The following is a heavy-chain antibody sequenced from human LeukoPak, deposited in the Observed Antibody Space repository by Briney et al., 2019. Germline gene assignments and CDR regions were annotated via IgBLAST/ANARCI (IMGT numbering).Heavy chain of an antibody. CDR3: AREIRYFDWLPKGFYYYYYGMDV. Sequence: GGSLRLSCAASGFTFSSYWMHWVRQAPGKGLVWVSRINSDGSSTSYADSVKGRFTISRDNAKNTLYLQMNSLRAEDTAVYYCAREIRYFDWLPKGFYYYYYGMDVWGQGTTVTVSS. V-gene: IGHV3-74*01. J-gene: IGHJ6*02. D-gene: IGHD3-9*01. CDR2: INSDGSST. CDR1: GFTFSSYW.